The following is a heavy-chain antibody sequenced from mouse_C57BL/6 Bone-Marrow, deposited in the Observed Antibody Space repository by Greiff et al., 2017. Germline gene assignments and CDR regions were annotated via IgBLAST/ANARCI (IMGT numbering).Heavy chain of an antibody. CDR3: AREGGIPIVYYYGRGYFDV. CDR2: IYPRSGNT. Sequence: QVQLQQSGAELARPGASVTLSCKASGYTFTSYGISWVKQRTGQGLEWIGEIYPRSGNTYYNEKFKGKATLTADKSSSTAYMELRSLTSEDSAVYFCAREGGIPIVYYYGRGYFDVWGTGTTVTVSS. CDR1: GYTFTSYG. J-gene: IGHJ1*03. D-gene: IGHD1-1*01. V-gene: IGHV1-81*01.